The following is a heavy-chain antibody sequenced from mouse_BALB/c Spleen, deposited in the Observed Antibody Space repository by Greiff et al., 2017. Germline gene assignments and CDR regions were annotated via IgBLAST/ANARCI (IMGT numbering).Heavy chain of an antibody. Sequence: EVMLVESGGGLVKPGGSLKLSCAASGFTFSDYYMYWVRQTPEKRLEWVATISDGGSYTYYPDTVTGRFTISRDNAKNTLYLEMSSLRSEDTAMYYCARDGYDVGGYFDYWGQGTTLTVSS. CDR2: ISDGGSYT. D-gene: IGHD2-2*01. J-gene: IGHJ2*01. CDR3: ARDGYDVGGYFDY. V-gene: IGHV5-4*02. CDR1: GFTFSDYY.